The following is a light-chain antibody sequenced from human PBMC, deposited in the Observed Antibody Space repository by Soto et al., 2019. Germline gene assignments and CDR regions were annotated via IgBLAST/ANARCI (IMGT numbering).Light chain of an antibody. J-gene: IGLJ2*01. CDR3: AAWDDSLNGVV. CDR1: SSNIGSNA. V-gene: IGLV1-44*01. Sequence: QPVLTQPPSASGTPGQRVTISCSGSSSNIGSNAINWYQQLPGTAPKLLMHSSNQRPSGVPDRFSGSKSGTSASLAISGLQSEDEAEYYCAAWDDSLNGVVFGGGTKLTVL. CDR2: SSN.